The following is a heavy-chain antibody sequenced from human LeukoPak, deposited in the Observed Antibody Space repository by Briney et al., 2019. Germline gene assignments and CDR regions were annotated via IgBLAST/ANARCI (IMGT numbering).Heavy chain of an antibody. Sequence: GGSLRLSCAASGFTFSSYAMSWVRQAPGKGLEWVSGISGNGGSTYYADSVKGRFTISRDNSKNTLYLQMNSLRAEDTAVYYCAKSLKNYDFLSGYVEYFQHWGQGTPVTVS. CDR1: GFTFSSYA. CDR2: ISGNGGST. J-gene: IGHJ1*01. CDR3: AKSLKNYDFLSGYVEYFQH. V-gene: IGHV3-23*01. D-gene: IGHD3-3*01.